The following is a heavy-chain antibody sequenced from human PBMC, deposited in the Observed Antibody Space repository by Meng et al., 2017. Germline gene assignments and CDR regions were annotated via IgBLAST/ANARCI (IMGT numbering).Heavy chain of an antibody. CDR2: MNPNSGNT. CDR3: ARRTRSTMIVVDDAFDI. Sequence: ASVKVSCKASGYTFTSYDINWVRQATGQGLEWMGWMNPNSGNTGYAQKFQGRVTITRNTSISTAYMELSSLRSEDTAVYYCARRTRSTMIVVDDAFDIWGQGTMVTVSS. CDR1: GYTFTSYD. D-gene: IGHD3-22*01. J-gene: IGHJ3*02. V-gene: IGHV1-8*03.